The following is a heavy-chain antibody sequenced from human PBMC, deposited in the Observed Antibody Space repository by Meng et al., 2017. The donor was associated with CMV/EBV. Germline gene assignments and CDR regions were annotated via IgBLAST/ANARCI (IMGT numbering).Heavy chain of an antibody. Sequence: SETLSLTCTVSGGSISSSSYYWSWIRQPPGKGLEWIGSIYYSGSTYYNPSLKSRVTISVDTSKNQFSLKLSSVTAADTAVYYCARGRRAARPYDYWGQGTLVTVSS. D-gene: IGHD6-6*01. CDR2: IYYSGST. V-gene: IGHV4-39*07. CDR3: ARGRRAARPYDY. CDR1: GGSISSSSYY. J-gene: IGHJ4*02.